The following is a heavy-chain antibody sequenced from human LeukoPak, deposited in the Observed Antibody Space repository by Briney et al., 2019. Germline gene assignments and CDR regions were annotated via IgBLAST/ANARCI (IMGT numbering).Heavy chain of an antibody. Sequence: SETLSLTCTVSGGSISSYYWSWIRQPPGKGLEWIGYIYYSGSTNYNPSLKSRVTISVDTSKNQFSLKLSSVTAADTAVYYCARAGGYDIGAFDIWGQGTMVTVSS. D-gene: IGHD2-15*01. CDR2: IYYSGST. CDR3: ARAGGYDIGAFDI. J-gene: IGHJ3*02. V-gene: IGHV4-59*01. CDR1: GGSISSYY.